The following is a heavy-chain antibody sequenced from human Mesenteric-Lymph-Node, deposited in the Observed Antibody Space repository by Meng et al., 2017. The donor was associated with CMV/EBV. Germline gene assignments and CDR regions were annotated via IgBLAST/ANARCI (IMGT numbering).Heavy chain of an antibody. D-gene: IGHD4-11*01. CDR3: ARTQSHDAFDI. CDR2: ISAYNGNT. J-gene: IGHJ3*02. CDR1: GYTFTSYG. V-gene: IGHV1-18*04. Sequence: ASVKVSCKASGYTFTSYGFSWVRQAPGQGLEWMAWISAYNGNTNYAQKFQGRVTMTTDTSTSTAYMELRSLRSDDTAVYYCARTQSHDAFDIWGQGTMVTVSS.